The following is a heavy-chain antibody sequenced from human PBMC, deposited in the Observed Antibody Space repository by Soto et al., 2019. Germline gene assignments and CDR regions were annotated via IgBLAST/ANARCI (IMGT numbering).Heavy chain of an antibody. D-gene: IGHD6-6*01. CDR1: GFTFDDYA. J-gene: IGHJ3*02. Sequence: EVQLVESGGGLVQPGRSLILSCAASGFTFDDYAMHWVRQAPGKGLEWVSGISWNSGSIGYADSVKGRFTISRDNAKNSLYLQMNSLRAEDTALYYCANDSSSSYAFDIWGQGTMVTVSS. CDR2: ISWNSGSI. V-gene: IGHV3-9*01. CDR3: ANDSSSSYAFDI.